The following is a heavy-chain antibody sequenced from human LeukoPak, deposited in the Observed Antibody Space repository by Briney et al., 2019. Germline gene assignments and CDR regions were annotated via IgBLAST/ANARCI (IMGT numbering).Heavy chain of an antibody. CDR3: ATDYDYVWGSYRYTRY. D-gene: IGHD3-16*02. CDR2: IIPIFGTA. Sequence: SVKVSCKASGGTFISFAISWVRQAPGQGLEWMGGIIPIFGTANYAQKFQGRVTIIADESTSTAYMELSSLRSEDTAVYYCATDYDYVWGSYRYTRYWGQGTLVTVSS. J-gene: IGHJ4*02. V-gene: IGHV1-69*13. CDR1: GGTFISFA.